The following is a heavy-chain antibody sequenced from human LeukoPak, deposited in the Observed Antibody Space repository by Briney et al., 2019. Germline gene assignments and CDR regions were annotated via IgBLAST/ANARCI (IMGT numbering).Heavy chain of an antibody. CDR2: IVVGSGNT. D-gene: IGHD6-13*01. CDR1: GFTFTSSA. CDR3: ATEYSSSWYNY. V-gene: IGHV1-58*01. J-gene: IGHJ4*02. Sequence: TSVKVSCKASGFTFTSSAVQWVRQARGQRLEWIGWIVVGSGNTNYAQKFQERVTIKRDMSPSTAYMELSSLRSEDTAVNYCATEYSSSWYNYWGQGTLVTVSS.